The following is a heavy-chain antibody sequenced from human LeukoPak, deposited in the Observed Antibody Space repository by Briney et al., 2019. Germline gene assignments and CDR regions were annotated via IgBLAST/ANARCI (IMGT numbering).Heavy chain of an antibody. Sequence: SETLSLTCTVSGGSISSNYWSWIRQPPGKGLEWIGHIYYSGSTNYNPSLKSRVTISVDTSRKQFSLNLSSVTAADTAVYYCARGYFDRTFDDWGQGTLVTVSS. CDR3: ARGYFDRTFDD. J-gene: IGHJ4*02. D-gene: IGHD3-22*01. CDR1: GGSISSNY. V-gene: IGHV4-59*01. CDR2: IYYSGST.